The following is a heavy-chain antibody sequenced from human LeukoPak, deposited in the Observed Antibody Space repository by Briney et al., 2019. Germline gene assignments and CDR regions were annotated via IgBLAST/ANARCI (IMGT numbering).Heavy chain of an antibody. J-gene: IGHJ5*02. CDR2: IYTSGSN. D-gene: IGHD5-24*01. V-gene: IGHV4-4*07. Sequence: SETLCLTCTVSGCSIISYYWSWIRQLAGHGLAGIGRIYTSGSNNYNPSLKSRVTLSVDTSKNQFSLKLSSVTAADRAVYYCARDRRREMGVELLGDNWCNNWGKGTLVTVS. CDR3: ARDRRREMGVELLGDNWCNN. CDR1: GCSIISYY.